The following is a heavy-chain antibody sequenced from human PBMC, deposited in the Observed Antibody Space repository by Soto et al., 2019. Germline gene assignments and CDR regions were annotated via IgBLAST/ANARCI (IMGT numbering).Heavy chain of an antibody. D-gene: IGHD3-10*01. CDR3: ARGMTMVRGVSGYFDY. Sequence: QVQLQESGPGLVKPSETLSLTCTVSGGSVSSGSYYWSWIRQPPGKGLEWIGYIYYSGSTNYNPPLKKRVTSSVDPSKYPFSVKLGSVTGGDAAVYCCARGMTMVRGVSGYFDYWGQGTLVTVSS. CDR2: IYYSGST. V-gene: IGHV4-61*01. CDR1: GGSVSSGSYY. J-gene: IGHJ4*02.